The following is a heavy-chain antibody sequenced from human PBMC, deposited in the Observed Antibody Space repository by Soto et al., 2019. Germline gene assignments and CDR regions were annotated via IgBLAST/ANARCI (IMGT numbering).Heavy chain of an antibody. CDR1: GDSISRDGSS. Sequence: QVQLQESGSGLVKPSQTLVLTCTVSGDSISRDGSSWSWLRQPPGKGLEWIGYLYHSGATSYNPSVKSRVTTSVDKSKNQFSRSLASVTAADTAVYYCAREMSYYFDSWGHGTLVTVSS. CDR3: AREMSYYFDS. CDR2: LYHSGAT. J-gene: IGHJ4*01. V-gene: IGHV4-30-2*01.